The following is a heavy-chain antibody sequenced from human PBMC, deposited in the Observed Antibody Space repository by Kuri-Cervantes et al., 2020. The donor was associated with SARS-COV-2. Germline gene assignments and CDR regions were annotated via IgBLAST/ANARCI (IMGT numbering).Heavy chain of an antibody. J-gene: IGHJ4*02. V-gene: IGHV3-21*04. CDR1: GFTFSSYS. D-gene: IGHD6-19*01. Sequence: ETLSLTCAASGFTFSSYSMNWVRQAPGKGLEWVSSISSSSSYIYYADSVKGRFTISRDNAKNSLYLQMNSLRAEDTAVYYCARSIIAVAGFGGRDYWGQGTLVTVSS. CDR2: ISSSSSYI. CDR3: ARSIIAVAGFGGRDY.